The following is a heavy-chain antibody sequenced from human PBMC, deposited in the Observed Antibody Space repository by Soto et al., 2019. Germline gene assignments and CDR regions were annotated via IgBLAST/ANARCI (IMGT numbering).Heavy chain of an antibody. V-gene: IGHV4-39*01. CDR2: IYYSGNT. J-gene: IGHJ4*02. CDR1: GGSISSSNYF. D-gene: IGHD2-15*01. CDR3: ARLSVVALRHYFDY. Sequence: PSETLSLTCTVSGGSISSSNYFWGWIRQPPGKGLEWIGNIYYSGNTYYNPSLKSRVTISVDTSKNQFSLKLSSLTAADTAVYYCARLSVVALRHYFDYWGQGALVTASP.